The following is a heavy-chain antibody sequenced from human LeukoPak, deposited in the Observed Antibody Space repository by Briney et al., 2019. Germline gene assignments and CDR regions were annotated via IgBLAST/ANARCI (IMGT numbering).Heavy chain of an antibody. Sequence: GGSLRLSCAASGFTFSSYGMHWVRQAPGKGLEWVAVIWYDGSNKYYADSVKGRFTISRDNSKNSLYLQMNSLRAEDTALYYCAIDYYDSSGYSNWFDPWGQGTLVTVSS. D-gene: IGHD3-22*01. CDR2: IWYDGSNK. CDR1: GFTFSSYG. CDR3: AIDYYDSSGYSNWFDP. V-gene: IGHV3-33*03. J-gene: IGHJ5*02.